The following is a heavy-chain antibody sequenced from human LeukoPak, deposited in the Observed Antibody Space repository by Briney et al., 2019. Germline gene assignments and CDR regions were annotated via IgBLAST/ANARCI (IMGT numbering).Heavy chain of an antibody. CDR3: ARSTGGGSSSY. CDR2: INSDGSST. CDR1: GFTFSSYW. D-gene: IGHD6-13*01. V-gene: IGHV3-74*01. J-gene: IGHJ4*02. Sequence: PGGSLRLSCAACGFTFSSYWMHWVRQVPGKGLLWVSRINSDGSSTSYADSVKGRFTISRDNAKNTVYLQMNSLRVEDTAVYYCARSTGGGSSSYWGQGTLVTVSS.